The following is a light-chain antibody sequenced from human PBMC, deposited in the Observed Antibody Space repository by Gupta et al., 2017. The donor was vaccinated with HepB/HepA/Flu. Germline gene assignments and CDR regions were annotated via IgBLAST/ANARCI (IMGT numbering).Light chain of an antibody. V-gene: IGKV1-17*01. CDR3: RQHYNFPLT. CDR1: HGITNN. Sequence: DIQMTHSPSSLSASVGDRVTITCRASHGITNNLGWFQQKPGKAPKRLIYETSSLEGGVPSRFSGSGSDTEFTLTISSLQPEDFATYYCRQHYNFPLTFGQGTKLEIK. J-gene: IGKJ2*01. CDR2: ETS.